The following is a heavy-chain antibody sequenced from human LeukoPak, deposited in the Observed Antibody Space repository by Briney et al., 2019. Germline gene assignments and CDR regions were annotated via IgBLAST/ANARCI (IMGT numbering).Heavy chain of an antibody. CDR3: ARVKGAYSFDY. CDR1: GFIFSTYW. Sequence: GGSLRLSSAASGFIFSTYWMTWVRQAPGKGLEWVSTNSTYYADSVKGRFTISRDNSKNTLYLQMNSLRAEDTAVYYCARVKGAYSFDYSGQGTLVTVSS. J-gene: IGHJ4*02. CDR2: NST. D-gene: IGHD2-21*01. V-gene: IGHV3-23*01.